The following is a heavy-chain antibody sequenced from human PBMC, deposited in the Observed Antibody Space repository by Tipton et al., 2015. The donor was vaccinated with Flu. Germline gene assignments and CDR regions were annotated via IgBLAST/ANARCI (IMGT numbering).Heavy chain of an antibody. CDR2: IYNSQYT. CDR3: ARDPSLGMPDYFDY. V-gene: IGHV4-59*12. J-gene: IGHJ4*02. CDR1: GGSISSYY. D-gene: IGHD2-2*01. Sequence: TLSLTCTVSGGSISSYYWNWIRQPPGKGLEWIGYIYNSQYTKYNPSLKSRVTISVDTSKKQFSLRLRSVTAADTAMYYCARDPSLGMPDYFDYWGQGTLVTASS.